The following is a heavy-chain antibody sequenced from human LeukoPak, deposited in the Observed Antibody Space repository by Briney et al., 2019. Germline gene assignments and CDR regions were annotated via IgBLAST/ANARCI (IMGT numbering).Heavy chain of an antibody. CDR2: TYYRSKWYS. Sequence: SQTFSLTCAISGDSASRNTAAWNWIRHSPSRGLEWLGRTYYRSKWYSDYALSVKSRIIINADTAKNQFSLQLNSVIPEDTAVYYCAREGSSGRFDPWGRGTLVTVSS. CDR3: AREGSSGRFDP. V-gene: IGHV6-1*01. CDR1: GDSASRNTAA. D-gene: IGHD6-25*01. J-gene: IGHJ5*02.